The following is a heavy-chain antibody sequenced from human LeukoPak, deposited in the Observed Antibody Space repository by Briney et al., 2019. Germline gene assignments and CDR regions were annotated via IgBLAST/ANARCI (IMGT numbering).Heavy chain of an antibody. CDR1: GYTFTGYY. J-gene: IGHJ4*02. D-gene: IGHD3-3*01. CDR3: ARGYYDFWSGYSGFFDY. Sequence: ASVKVSCKASGYTFTGYYMHWVRQAPGQGLEWMGWINPNSGGTNYAQKFQGRVTMTRDTSISTAYMELSRLRSDDTAVYYCARGYYDFWSGYSGFFDYWGQGTLVTVSS. CDR2: INPNSGGT. V-gene: IGHV1-2*02.